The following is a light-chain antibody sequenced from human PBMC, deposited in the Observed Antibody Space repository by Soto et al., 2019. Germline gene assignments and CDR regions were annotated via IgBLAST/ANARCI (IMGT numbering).Light chain of an antibody. CDR3: ISFAGNNNLV. Sequence: QSALTQPPSASGSPGQSVTISCTGTSSDVGGYNYVSWYQQHPGKAPKLMISEVSKRPSGVTDRFSGSKSGNTASLTVSGLQAEDVSDYYFISFAGNNNLVFGGGTKLTVL. J-gene: IGLJ2*01. CDR2: EVS. CDR1: SSDVGGYNY. V-gene: IGLV2-8*01.